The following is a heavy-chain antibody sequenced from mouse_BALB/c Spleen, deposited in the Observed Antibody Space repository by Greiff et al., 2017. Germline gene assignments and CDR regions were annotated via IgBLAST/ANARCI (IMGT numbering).Heavy chain of an antibody. J-gene: IGHJ4*01. CDR3: TRGEYGNYDYAMDY. CDR1: GFTFSSYT. Sequence: EVQGVESGGGLVKPGGSLKLSCAASGFTFSSYTMSWVRQTPEKRLEWVATISSGGSYTYYPDSVKGRFTISRDNAKNTLYLQMSSLKSEDTAMYYCTRGEYGNYDYAMDYWGQGTSVTVSA. V-gene: IGHV5-6-4*01. CDR2: ISSGGSYT. D-gene: IGHD2-10*02.